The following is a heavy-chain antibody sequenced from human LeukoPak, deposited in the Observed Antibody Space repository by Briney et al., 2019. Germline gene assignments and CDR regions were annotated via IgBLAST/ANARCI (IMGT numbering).Heavy chain of an antibody. CDR1: GGSFSGYY. J-gene: IGHJ4*02. CDR3: ARVPESGYSYYFDY. D-gene: IGHD3-3*01. V-gene: IGHV4-59*01. Sequence: PSETLSLTCAVYGGSFSGYYWSWIRQPPGKGLEWIGYIYYSGSTNYNPSLKSRVTISVDTSKNQFSLKLSSVTAADTAVYYCARVPESGYSYYFDYWGQGTLVTVSS. CDR2: IYYSGST.